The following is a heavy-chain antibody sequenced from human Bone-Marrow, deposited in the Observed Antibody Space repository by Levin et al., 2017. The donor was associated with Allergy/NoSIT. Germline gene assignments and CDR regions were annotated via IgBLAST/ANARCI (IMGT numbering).Heavy chain of an antibody. Sequence: GESLKISCAASGFTFNLYWMNWIRQAPGKGLEWVANIEKDGNEMHYVDSVEGRFAISRDNAKNVLYLEMSSLRVEDTALYYCGTDVGIGVADRNYWGQGVLVTVSS. J-gene: IGHJ4*02. CDR3: GTDVGIGVADRNY. D-gene: IGHD6-19*01. CDR2: IEKDGNEM. V-gene: IGHV3-7*01. CDR1: GFTFNLYW.